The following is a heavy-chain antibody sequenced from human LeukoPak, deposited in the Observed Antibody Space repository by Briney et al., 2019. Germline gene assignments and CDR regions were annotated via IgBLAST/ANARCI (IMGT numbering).Heavy chain of an antibody. CDR2: MNPNSGNT. V-gene: IGHV1-8*03. J-gene: IGHJ4*02. Sequence: ASVKLSCKASGYTFTSYDINWVRQATGQGLEWMGWMNPNSGNTGYAQKFQGRVTITRNTSISTAYMELSSLRSEDTAVYYCARDYLAVAGTEGLSDYWGQGTLVTVSS. CDR3: ARDYLAVAGTEGLSDY. CDR1: GYTFTSYD. D-gene: IGHD6-19*01.